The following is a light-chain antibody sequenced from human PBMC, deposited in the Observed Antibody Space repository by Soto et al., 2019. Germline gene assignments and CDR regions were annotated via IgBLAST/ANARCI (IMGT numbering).Light chain of an antibody. CDR3: QGYGSSPRR. V-gene: IGKV3-20*01. CDR1: QSVSSSY. J-gene: IGKJ1*01. CDR2: GAS. Sequence: ENVLTQSPGTLSLSPGERATLSCRASQSVSSSYLGWYQQKPGQAPRLLIYGASSRATGIPDRLSGNGSGNDITRNFRILEHQDFAVYYCQGYGSSPRRFGPGTKVEIK.